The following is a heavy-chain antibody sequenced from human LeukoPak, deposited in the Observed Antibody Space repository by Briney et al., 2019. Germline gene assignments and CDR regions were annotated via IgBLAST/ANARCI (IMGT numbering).Heavy chain of an antibody. CDR3: ARSSGGSGRWGDNWFDP. Sequence: ASVKVSFKASGYGFNVNYIHWVRQAPAQGREWMGWINPKTGSTNYAEKFQGRVTMTRDTSISTCYMELSRLRSDDVAVYYCARSSGGSGRWGDNWFDPWGQGTLVIVSS. CDR2: INPKTGST. CDR1: GYGFNVNY. V-gene: IGHV1-2*02. D-gene: IGHD3-10*01. J-gene: IGHJ5*02.